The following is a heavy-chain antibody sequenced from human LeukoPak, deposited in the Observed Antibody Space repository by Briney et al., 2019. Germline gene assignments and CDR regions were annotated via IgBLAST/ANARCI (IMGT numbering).Heavy chain of an antibody. Sequence: SGGSLRLSCAASGFTFSDYYMSWIRQAPGKGLEWVSYISSSGSTIYYADSVKGRFTISRDNAKNSLYLQMNSLRAEDTAVYYCARQFCSGGSCYSGDFFDYRGQGTLVTVSS. D-gene: IGHD2-15*01. CDR2: ISSSGSTI. CDR1: GFTFSDYY. J-gene: IGHJ4*02. V-gene: IGHV3-11*04. CDR3: ARQFCSGGSCYSGDFFDY.